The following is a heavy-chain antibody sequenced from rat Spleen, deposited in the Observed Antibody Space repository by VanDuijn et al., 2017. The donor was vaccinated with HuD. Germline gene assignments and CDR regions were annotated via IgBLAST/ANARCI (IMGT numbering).Heavy chain of an antibody. D-gene: IGHD1-12*02. CDR1: GYSIPSNY. Sequence: EVQLQESGPGLVKPSQSLSLTCSVTGYSIPSNYWGWIRKFPGNKMEWMGYINYRGSTSYNPSLKSRISITRDTSKNQFFLHLNSVTTEDTATYYCARYARYYYDGSYYPFDYWGQGVMVTVSS. CDR2: INYRGST. CDR3: ARYARYYYDGSYYPFDY. J-gene: IGHJ2*01. V-gene: IGHV3-1*01.